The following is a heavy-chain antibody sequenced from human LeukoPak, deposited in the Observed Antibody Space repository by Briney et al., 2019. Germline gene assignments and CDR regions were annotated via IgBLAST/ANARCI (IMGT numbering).Heavy chain of an antibody. Sequence: SVKVSCKASGGTFSSYAISWVRQAPGQGLEWMGGIIPIFGTANYAQKFQGRVTITADKSTSTAYMELSSLRSEDTAVYYCAREVRIVGARHAFDIWGQGTMVTVSS. J-gene: IGHJ3*02. CDR1: GGTFSSYA. CDR2: IIPIFGTA. V-gene: IGHV1-69*06. CDR3: AREVRIVGARHAFDI. D-gene: IGHD1-26*01.